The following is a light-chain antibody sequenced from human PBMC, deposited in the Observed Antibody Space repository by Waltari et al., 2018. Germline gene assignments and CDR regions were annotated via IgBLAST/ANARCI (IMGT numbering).Light chain of an antibody. J-gene: IGKJ5*01. CDR1: QSISSY. V-gene: IGKV3-11*01. CDR3: QQRSNWPPIT. CDR2: DAS. Sequence: ENVLTQSPATLSLSPGERATLSCRASQSISSYLAWYQQKPGQAPRLLIYDASNRATGIPARCSGSGSGTDFTLTISSLEPEDFAVYYCQQRSNWPPITFGQGTRLEIK.